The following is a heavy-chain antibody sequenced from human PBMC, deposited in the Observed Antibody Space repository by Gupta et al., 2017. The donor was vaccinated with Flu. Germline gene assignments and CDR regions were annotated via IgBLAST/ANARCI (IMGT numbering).Heavy chain of an antibody. J-gene: IGHJ4*02. CDR3: VKGRRATAVSGWGGYFDH. Sequence: EVQLVETGGGLVQPGRSLRLSCAASGFTFDVYAMHWVRQAPGKGLEWVSGIGWHTSTIQYADSVRGRFTISRDNAKTSLYLQMDGLRPEDTAFYYCVKGRRATAVSGWGGYFDHWGQGALVTASS. CDR1: GFTFDVYA. CDR2: IGWHTSTI. V-gene: IGHV3-9*01. D-gene: IGHD4-17*01.